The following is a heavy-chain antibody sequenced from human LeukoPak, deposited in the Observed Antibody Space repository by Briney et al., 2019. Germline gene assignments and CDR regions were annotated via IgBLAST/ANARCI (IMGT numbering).Heavy chain of an antibody. V-gene: IGHV3-7*01. CDR3: ARAGDRSSWYRGYYYMDV. CDR1: GFTFSSYW. Sequence: GGSLRLXCAASGFTFSSYWMSWVRQAPGKGLEWVANIKQDGSEKYYVDSVKGRFTISRDNAKNSLYLQMHSLRAEDTAVYYCARAGDRSSWYRGYYYMDVWGKGTTVTVSS. CDR2: IKQDGSEK. J-gene: IGHJ6*03. D-gene: IGHD6-13*01.